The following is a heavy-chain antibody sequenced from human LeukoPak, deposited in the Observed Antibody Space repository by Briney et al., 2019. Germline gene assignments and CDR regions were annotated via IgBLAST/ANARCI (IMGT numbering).Heavy chain of an antibody. CDR2: IIPIFGTA. V-gene: IGHV1-69*05. Sequence: GASVKVSCKASGGTFSSYAISWVRQAPGQGLEWMGRIIPIFGTANYAQKFQGRVTITTDESTSTAYMELSSLRSEDTAVYYCARGGLVVAAIGAFDIWGQGTMVTVSS. CDR1: GGTFSSYA. D-gene: IGHD2-15*01. CDR3: ARGGLVVAAIGAFDI. J-gene: IGHJ3*02.